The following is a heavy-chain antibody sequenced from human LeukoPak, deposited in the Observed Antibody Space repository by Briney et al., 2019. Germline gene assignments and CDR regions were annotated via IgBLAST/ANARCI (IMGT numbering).Heavy chain of an antibody. CDR2: IIPIFGTA. V-gene: IGHV1-69*06. Sequence: ASVKVFCKASGYIFTSYDINRVRQATGQGLEWMGGIIPIFGTANYAQNFQGRVTITADSSTSTAYMELSSLRSEDTAVYFCARDEGAKIAFAIWGQGTMVTVSS. J-gene: IGHJ3*02. CDR1: GYIFTSYD. CDR3: ARDEGAKIAFAI. D-gene: IGHD1-26*01.